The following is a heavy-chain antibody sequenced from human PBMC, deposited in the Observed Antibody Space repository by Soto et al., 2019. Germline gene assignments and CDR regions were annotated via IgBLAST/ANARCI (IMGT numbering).Heavy chain of an antibody. CDR2: IYSGGST. V-gene: IGHV3-53*01. J-gene: IGHJ6*02. CDR3: ARGMDDILTDTYFDYYYYGMDV. CDR1: GFTVSSNY. Sequence: GGSLRLSCAASGFTVSSNYMSWVRQAPGKGLEWVSVIYSGGSTYYADSVKGRFTISRDNSKNTLYLQMNSLRAEDTAVYYCARGMDDILTDTYFDYYYYGMDVWGQGTTVTVSS. D-gene: IGHD3-9*01.